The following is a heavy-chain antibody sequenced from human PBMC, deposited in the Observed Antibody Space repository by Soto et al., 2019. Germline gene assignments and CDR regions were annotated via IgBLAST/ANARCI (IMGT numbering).Heavy chain of an antibody. CDR2: IYYSGST. CDR1: GGSISSYY. V-gene: IGHV4-59*01. D-gene: IGHD3-3*01. CDR3: ARSLRFLEWLVGAFDI. J-gene: IGHJ3*02. Sequence: QVQLQESGPGLVKPSETLSLTCTVSGGSISSYYWSWIRQPPGKGLEWIGYIYYSGSTNYNPSLKSRVTISVDTSKNQFSLKLSSVTAADTAVYYCARSLRFLEWLVGAFDIWGQGTMVTVSS.